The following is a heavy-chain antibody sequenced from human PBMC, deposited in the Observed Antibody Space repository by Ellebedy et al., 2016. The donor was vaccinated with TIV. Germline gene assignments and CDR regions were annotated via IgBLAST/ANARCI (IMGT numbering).Heavy chain of an antibody. D-gene: IGHD1-26*01. J-gene: IGHJ4*02. V-gene: IGHV1-69*13. CDR1: GDTLSNYA. CDR3: ASGGSYHFDY. Sequence: AASVKVSCKASGDTLSNYALSWVRQAPGQGLEWMGGIIPFFATANFAQKFQGRVTITADESTSIAYMELSSLRSEDTAVYFCASGGSYHFDYWGQGTLVTVSS. CDR2: IIPFFATA.